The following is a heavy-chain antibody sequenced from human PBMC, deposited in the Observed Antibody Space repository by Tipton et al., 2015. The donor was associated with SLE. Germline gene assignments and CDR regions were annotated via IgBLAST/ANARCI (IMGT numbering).Heavy chain of an antibody. CDR1: GYTFTDYY. D-gene: IGHD7-27*01. CDR3: ARESGDRRNAFDI. J-gene: IGHJ3*02. CDR2: INPNSGGP. Sequence: QVQLVQSGAEVKETGASVKVSRKASGYTFTDYYIHWVRQAPGQGLEWMGWINPNSGGPNYAQNFRGRVTVTRDTTISTAYMELSSLRSDDTAVYYYARESGDRRNAFDIWGQGTKVTVSS. V-gene: IGHV1-2*02.